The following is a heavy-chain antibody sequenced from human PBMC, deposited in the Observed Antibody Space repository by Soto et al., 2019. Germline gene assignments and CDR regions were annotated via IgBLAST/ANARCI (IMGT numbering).Heavy chain of an antibody. V-gene: IGHV1-3*01. J-gene: IGHJ5*02. CDR3: ARVGEYCSSTSCYFWFDP. D-gene: IGHD2-2*01. Sequence: QVQLVQSGAEVKKPGASVKVSCKASGYTFTSYAMHWVRQAPGQRLEWMGGINAGNGNTKYSQKFQGRVTITRDTSASTAYMELSSLRSEDTAVYYCARVGEYCSSTSCYFWFDPWGQGTLVTVSS. CDR1: GYTFTSYA. CDR2: INAGNGNT.